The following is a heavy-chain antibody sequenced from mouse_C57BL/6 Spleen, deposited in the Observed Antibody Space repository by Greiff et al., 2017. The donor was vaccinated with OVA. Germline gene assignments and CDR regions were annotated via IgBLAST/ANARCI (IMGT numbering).Heavy chain of an antibody. CDR3: ARSDYYGSSYDWYFDV. CDR1: GYTFTSYW. V-gene: IGHV1-72*01. Sequence: VQLQQPGAELVKPGASVKLSKASGYTFTSYWMHWVKQRPGRGLEWIGRIDPNSGGTKYNEKFKSKATLTVDKPSSTAYMQLSSLTSEDSAVYYCARSDYYGSSYDWYFDVWGTGTTVTVSS. CDR2: IDPNSGGT. D-gene: IGHD1-1*01. J-gene: IGHJ1*03.